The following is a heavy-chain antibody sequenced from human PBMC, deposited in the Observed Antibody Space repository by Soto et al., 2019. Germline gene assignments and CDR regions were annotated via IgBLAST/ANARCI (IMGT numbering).Heavy chain of an antibody. D-gene: IGHD5-12*01. J-gene: IGHJ5*02. V-gene: IGHV4-59*08. Sequence: SETLSLTCAVSGGSISGYYWSWIRQPPGKGLEWIGCVYDSGSTNYNPALKSRVTISVDTSKNQFALKLSSVTAADTAVYYCASAKGYVGHNWLDPWGQGTLVTVSS. CDR1: GGSISGYY. CDR3: ASAKGYVGHNWLDP. CDR2: VYDSGST.